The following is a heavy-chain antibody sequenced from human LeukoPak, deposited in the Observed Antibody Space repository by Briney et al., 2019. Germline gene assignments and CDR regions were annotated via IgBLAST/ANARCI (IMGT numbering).Heavy chain of an antibody. D-gene: IGHD5/OR15-5a*01. V-gene: IGHV3-53*01. CDR3: ARSNSVTIPGADP. CDR1: GFTVSSNY. J-gene: IGHJ5*02. CDR2: IYSGGST. Sequence: PGGSLRLSCAASGFTVSSNYMSWVRQAPGKGLEWVSIIYSGGSTYYADSVKGRFTISRDNSKNTLFLQMNSLRAEDTAMYYCARSNSVTIPGADPWGQGTLVTVSS.